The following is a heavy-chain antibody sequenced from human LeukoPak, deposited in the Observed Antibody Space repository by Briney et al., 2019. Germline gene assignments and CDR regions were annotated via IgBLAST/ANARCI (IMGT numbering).Heavy chain of an antibody. CDR3: AKSMVRGARGFDY. CDR2: IWYDGSNK. CDR1: GFTFSSYG. V-gene: IGHV3-33*06. D-gene: IGHD3-10*01. Sequence: GRSLRLSCAASGFTFSSYGMHWVRQAPGKGLEWVAVIWYDGSNKYYADSVKGRLTISRDNSKNTLYLQMNSLRAEDTAVYYCAKSMVRGARGFDYWGQGTLVTVSS. J-gene: IGHJ4*02.